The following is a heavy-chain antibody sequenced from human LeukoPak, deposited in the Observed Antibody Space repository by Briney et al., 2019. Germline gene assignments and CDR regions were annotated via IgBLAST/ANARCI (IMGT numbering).Heavy chain of an antibody. V-gene: IGHV5-51*01. D-gene: IGHD2-2*01. CDR2: IYPGDSDT. CDR1: GYSFTSYW. CDR3: ARSDRYCSSTSCYVAFDI. J-gene: IGHJ3*02. Sequence: GESLKISCKGSGYSFTSYWIGWVRQMSGKGLEWMGIIYPGDSDTRYSPSFQGQVTISADKSISTAYLQWSSLKASDTAMYYCARSDRYCSSTSCYVAFDIWGQGTMVTVSS.